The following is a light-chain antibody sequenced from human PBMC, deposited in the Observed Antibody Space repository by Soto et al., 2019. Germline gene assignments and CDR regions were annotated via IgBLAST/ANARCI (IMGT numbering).Light chain of an antibody. CDR1: QSVSSSY. Sequence: EIVLTQSPGTLSLSPGERATLSCRASQSVSSSYLAWYQQKPGQAPRLLIYGASSRATGIPGRFSGSGSGTDFTLTISRLEPEDFAVYYCQQYNSWPLTFGGGTKVEIK. J-gene: IGKJ4*01. CDR2: GAS. V-gene: IGKV3-20*01. CDR3: QQYNSWPLT.